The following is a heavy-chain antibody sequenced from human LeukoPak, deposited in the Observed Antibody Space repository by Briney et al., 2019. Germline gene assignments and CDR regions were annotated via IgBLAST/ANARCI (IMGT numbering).Heavy chain of an antibody. CDR2: ISGSGGST. CDR3: AKVREGCSSGWSEFDY. D-gene: IGHD6-19*01. J-gene: IGHJ4*02. CDR1: GFTGSNNY. V-gene: IGHV3-23*01. Sequence: GGSLRLPCAASGFTGSNNYMSWVRQAPGKGLEWVSAISGSGGSTYYADSVKGRFTISRDNSKNTLYLKMTSLRAEDTAVYYCAKVREGCSSGWSEFDYWGKGTLVTVSS.